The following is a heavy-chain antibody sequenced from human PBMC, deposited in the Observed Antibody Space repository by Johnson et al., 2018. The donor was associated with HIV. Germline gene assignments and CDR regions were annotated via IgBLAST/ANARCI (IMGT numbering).Heavy chain of an antibody. V-gene: IGHV3-30*04. Sequence: QVQLVESGGGVVQPGTSLRLSCAASGFTFRNYAMYWVRQAPGKGLEWVAVISYDGSNKYYADSVKGRFTISRNNSKNTLSLQMNSPRCDDTAIYYCARVRAGRENAFDILGQGTMVTVSS. D-gene: IGHD2-15*01. CDR2: ISYDGSNK. CDR1: GFTFRNYA. CDR3: ARVRAGRENAFDI. J-gene: IGHJ3*02.